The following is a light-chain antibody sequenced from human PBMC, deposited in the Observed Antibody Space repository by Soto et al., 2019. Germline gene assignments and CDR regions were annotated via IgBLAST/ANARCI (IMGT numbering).Light chain of an antibody. CDR2: GAS. CDR1: QSVSYN. J-gene: IGKJ5*01. V-gene: IGKV3-20*01. Sequence: ELVMTQSPATLSVSPGERVTLSCRASQSVSYNLAWYQQKPGQAPRLLIYGASSRATGVPDRFSGSGSGTDFTLTISRLEPEDFAVYYCQQYGSSPPITFGQGTRLEIK. CDR3: QQYGSSPPIT.